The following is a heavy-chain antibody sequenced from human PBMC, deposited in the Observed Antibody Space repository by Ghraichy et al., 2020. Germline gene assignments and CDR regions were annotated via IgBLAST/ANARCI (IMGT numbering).Heavy chain of an antibody. D-gene: IGHD4-17*01. Sequence: GVLNISCAASGFTFSSYWMSWVRQAPGKGLEWVANIKQDGSEKYYVDSVKGRFTISRDNAKNSLYLQMNSLRAEYTAVYYCARPSAMTTVTADDAFDIWGQGTMVTVSS. CDR3: ARPSAMTTVTADDAFDI. CDR1: GFTFSSYW. J-gene: IGHJ3*02. CDR2: IKQDGSEK. V-gene: IGHV3-7*01.